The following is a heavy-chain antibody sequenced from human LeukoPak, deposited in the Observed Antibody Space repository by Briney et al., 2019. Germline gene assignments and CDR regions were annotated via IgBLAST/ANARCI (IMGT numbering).Heavy chain of an antibody. Sequence: GGSLRLSCAASGFTFSTYAMNWVRQAPGKGLEWVSAISGSGAKTYYADFVKGRFTISRDNSKNTLYLQMNSLRAEDTAVYYCARAHGSYDYWGQGTLVTVSS. V-gene: IGHV3-23*01. J-gene: IGHJ4*02. D-gene: IGHD1-26*01. CDR1: GFTFSTYA. CDR3: ARAHGSYDY. CDR2: ISGSGAKT.